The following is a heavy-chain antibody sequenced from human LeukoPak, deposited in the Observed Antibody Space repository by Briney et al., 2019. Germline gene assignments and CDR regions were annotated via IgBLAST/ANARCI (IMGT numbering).Heavy chain of an antibody. V-gene: IGHV6-1*01. CDR3: ARVFSSAYDTSFDY. CDR2: SYYRLKWYN. Sequence: SQTISPTSAMSGHSVSSNSAAWNWIRQSPSRGLEWLGRSYYRLKWYNGYAVSVKSRLTRKPDTSKNQFSLQLNALTTEDTAGYYCARVFSSAYDTSFDYWGQGTLVTVSS. J-gene: IGHJ4*02. CDR1: GHSVSSNSAA. D-gene: IGHD5-12*01.